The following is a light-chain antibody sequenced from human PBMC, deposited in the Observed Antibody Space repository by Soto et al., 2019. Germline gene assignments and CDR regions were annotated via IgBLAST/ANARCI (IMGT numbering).Light chain of an antibody. CDR2: DVS. J-gene: IGLJ2*01. Sequence: QSVLTQPASVSGSPGQSITISCTGTSSDVGGYNYVSWHQQHPGKAPKLMIYDVSNRPSGVSNRFSGSKSGNTASLTISGLQAEDEADYYCSSYTSSSTPVFGGGTKVTVL. CDR1: SSDVGGYNY. CDR3: SSYTSSSTPV. V-gene: IGLV2-14*01.